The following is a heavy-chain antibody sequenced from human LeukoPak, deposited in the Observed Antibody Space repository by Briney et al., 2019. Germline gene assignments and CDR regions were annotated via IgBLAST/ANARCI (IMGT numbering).Heavy chain of an antibody. CDR1: GGSVSSNSFY. CDR3: ARGYCSGGSCYNNYYYYGMDV. CDR2: IYYSGST. V-gene: IGHV4-61*01. Sequence: SETLSLTCTVSGGSVSSNSFYWTWIRQPPGKGLEGIGYIYYSGSTNYNPSPKSRVTISVDTSKNQFSLKLSSVTAADTAVYYCARGYCSGGSCYNNYYYYGMDVWGQGTTVTVSS. D-gene: IGHD2-15*01. J-gene: IGHJ6*02.